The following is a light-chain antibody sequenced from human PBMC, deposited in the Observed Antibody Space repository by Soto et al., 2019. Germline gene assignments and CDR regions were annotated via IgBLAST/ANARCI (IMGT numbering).Light chain of an antibody. CDR1: QSISSW. V-gene: IGKV1-5*01. Sequence: DIQMTQSPSTLSASVGDRVTITCRASQSISSWLAWYQQKPGKAPKLLIYDASSLESGVPSRFSGSGAGTEFPLTISSLQPDDFATYHCQQYNSYSPGYTFGQGTKRQIK. CDR3: QQYNSYSPGYT. CDR2: DAS. J-gene: IGKJ2*01.